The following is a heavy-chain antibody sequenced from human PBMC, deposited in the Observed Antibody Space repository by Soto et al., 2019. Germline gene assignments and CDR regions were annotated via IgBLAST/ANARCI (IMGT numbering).Heavy chain of an antibody. CDR3: ARDSYSYGPFDY. CDR2: IIPIFGTA. V-gene: IGHV1-69*06. D-gene: IGHD5-18*01. Sequence: SVKVSCKASGGTFSSYAISWVRQAPGQGLEWMGGIIPIFGTANYAQKFQGRVTITADKSTSTAYMELSSLRSEDTAVYYCARDSYSYGPFDYWGQGTLVTVSS. J-gene: IGHJ4*02. CDR1: GGTFSSYA.